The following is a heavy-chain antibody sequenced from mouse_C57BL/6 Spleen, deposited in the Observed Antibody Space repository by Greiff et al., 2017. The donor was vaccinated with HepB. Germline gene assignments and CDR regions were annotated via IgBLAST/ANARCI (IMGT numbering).Heavy chain of an antibody. CDR2: IDPSDSYT. CDR3: ARANWDQDWYFDV. V-gene: IGHV1-69*01. D-gene: IGHD4-1*01. CDR1: GYTFTSYW. Sequence: QVQLQQPGAELVMPGASVKLSCKASGYTFTSYWMHWVKQRPGQGLEWIGEIDPSDSYTNYNQKFKGKSTLTVDKSSSTAYMQLSSLTSEDSAVYYCARANWDQDWYFDVWGTGTTVTVSS. J-gene: IGHJ1*03.